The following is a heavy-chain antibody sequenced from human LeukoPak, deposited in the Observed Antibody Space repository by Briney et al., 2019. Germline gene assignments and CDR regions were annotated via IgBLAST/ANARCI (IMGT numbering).Heavy chain of an antibody. CDR2: INHSGST. V-gene: IGHV4-34*01. CDR3: ARPYYDSSGNDY. Sequence: SETLSLTCAVYGGSFSGYYWSWIRQPPGKGLEWIGEINHSGSTNYNPSLKSRVTISVDTSKNQFSLKLSSVTAADTAVYYCARPYYDSSGNDYWGQGTLVTVSS. D-gene: IGHD3-22*01. CDR1: GGSFSGYY. J-gene: IGHJ4*02.